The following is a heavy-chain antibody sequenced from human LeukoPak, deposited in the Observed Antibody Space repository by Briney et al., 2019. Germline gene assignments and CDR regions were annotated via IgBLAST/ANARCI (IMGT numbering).Heavy chain of an antibody. CDR3: ARGGMATPGTNWFDP. D-gene: IGHD1-1*01. CDR1: GGSISSSSYY. Sequence: SETLSLTCTVSGGSISSSSYYWGWIRQPPGKELQWTASVYYSGRTNYSPSLKSRVTISSDTSNNKFFLRLTSVTPTDTAVYYCARGGMATPGTNWFDPWGQGTLVTVSS. CDR2: VYYSGRT. V-gene: IGHV4-39*01. J-gene: IGHJ5*02.